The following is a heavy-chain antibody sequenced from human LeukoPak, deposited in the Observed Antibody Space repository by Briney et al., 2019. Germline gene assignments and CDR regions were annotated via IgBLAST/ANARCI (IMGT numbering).Heavy chain of an antibody. CDR1: GGSISSSSYY. J-gene: IGHJ5*02. D-gene: IGHD3-3*01. Sequence: SETLSLTCTVSGGSISSSSYYWGWIRQPPGKGLEWIGSIYYSGRTYYNPSLKSRVPISVDTSKNQFSLKLSSVTAADTAVYYCARTYGYDFWSGYYNHFDPWGQGTLVTVSS. V-gene: IGHV4-39*07. CDR3: ARTYGYDFWSGYYNHFDP. CDR2: IYYSGRT.